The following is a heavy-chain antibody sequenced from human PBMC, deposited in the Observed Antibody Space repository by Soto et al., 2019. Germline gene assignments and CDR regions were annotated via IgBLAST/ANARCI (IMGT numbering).Heavy chain of an antibody. CDR1: GYTFTSYG. Sequence: GASVKVSCKASGYTFTSYGISWVRQAPGQGLEWMGWISAYNGNTNYAQKLQGRVTMTTDTSTSTAYMELRSLRSDDTAVYYCARDVAARLDNWFDPWGQGTLVTVSS. CDR2: ISAYNGNT. J-gene: IGHJ5*02. CDR3: ARDVAARLDNWFDP. D-gene: IGHD6-6*01. V-gene: IGHV1-18*01.